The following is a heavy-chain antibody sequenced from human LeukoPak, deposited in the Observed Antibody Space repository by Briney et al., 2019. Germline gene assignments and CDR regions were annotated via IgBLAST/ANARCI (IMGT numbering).Heavy chain of an antibody. CDR2: IYYSGSS. CDR1: GGSISGYH. D-gene: IGHD3-16*02. Sequence: SETLSLTCNVSGGSISGYHWSWIRQPPGKGLEWLGYIYYSGSSNYNPSLKSRVTMSADTSKNQFSLKLSSVTAADTAVYYCAREGNYVWENYRHYYFDYWGQGTLVTVSS. J-gene: IGHJ4*02. V-gene: IGHV4-59*01. CDR3: AREGNYVWENYRHYYFDY.